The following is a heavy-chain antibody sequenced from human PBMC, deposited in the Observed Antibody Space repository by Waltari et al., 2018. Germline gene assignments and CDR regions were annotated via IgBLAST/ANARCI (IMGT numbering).Heavy chain of an antibody. CDR3: ARDYCDRTNCHGMDV. CDR1: DFTFSSAA. V-gene: IGHV3-30*04. Sequence: GQRVEAGGGVVRPRGSLRPPWAAFDFTFSSAAWRWVRQAPGKGLEWVAVISYNERNIYYVDSVKGRFTISRDNSGKTLYLQMNSLRAEDTAVYYCARDYCDRTNCHGMDVWGQGTTVTVSS. CDR2: ISYNERNI. J-gene: IGHJ6*02. D-gene: IGHD3-22*01.